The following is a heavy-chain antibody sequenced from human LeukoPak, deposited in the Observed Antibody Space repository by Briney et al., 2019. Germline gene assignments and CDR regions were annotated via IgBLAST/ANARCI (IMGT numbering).Heavy chain of an antibody. Sequence: GRSLRLSCAASGFTFSSYGMHWVRQAPGKGLEWVAVISYDGSNKYYADSVQGRFTISRDNSKNKLYLQMNSLRAEDTAVYYCAKGRDGYNNGDAFDIWGQGTMVTVSS. D-gene: IGHD5-24*01. J-gene: IGHJ3*02. CDR1: GFTFSSYG. V-gene: IGHV3-30*18. CDR2: ISYDGSNK. CDR3: AKGRDGYNNGDAFDI.